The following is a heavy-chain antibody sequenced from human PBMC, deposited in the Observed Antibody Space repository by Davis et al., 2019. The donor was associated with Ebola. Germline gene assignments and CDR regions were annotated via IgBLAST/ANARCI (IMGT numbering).Heavy chain of an antibody. CDR1: GFTFSSYA. CDR2: ISGSGGST. CDR3: ARDRRGEWFPDY. J-gene: IGHJ4*02. D-gene: IGHD3-3*01. Sequence: PGGSLRLSCAASGFTFSSYAMSWVRQAPGKGLEWVSAISGSGGSTYYVDSVKGRFTISRDNSKNTLYLQMNSLRAEDTALYYCARDRRGEWFPDYWGQGTLVTVSS. V-gene: IGHV3-23*01.